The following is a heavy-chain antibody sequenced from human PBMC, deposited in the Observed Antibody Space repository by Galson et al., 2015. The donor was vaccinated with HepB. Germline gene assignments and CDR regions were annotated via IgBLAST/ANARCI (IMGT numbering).Heavy chain of an antibody. Sequence: QSGAEVKKPGESLRVSCEGSGYSFSTYWITWVRQMPGKGLEWMGRIDPSDSYTNYSPSFQGHVTISADKSISTAYLQWSSLKASDSATYYCARQSYYGSGSPYFDSWGQGTLVTVSS. V-gene: IGHV5-10-1*01. CDR2: IDPSDSYT. CDR3: ARQSYYGSGSPYFDS. D-gene: IGHD3-10*01. J-gene: IGHJ4*02. CDR1: GYSFSTYW.